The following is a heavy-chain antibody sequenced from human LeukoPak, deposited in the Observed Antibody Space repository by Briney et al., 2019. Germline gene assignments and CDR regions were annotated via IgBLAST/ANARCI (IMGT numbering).Heavy chain of an antibody. Sequence: ASVKVSCKASGYTFTSYDINWVRQATGQGLEWMGWMNPNSGNTGYAQKFQGRVTMTRNTSISTAYMELSSLRSEDTAVYYCARGKGNGWLKNNWFDPWGQGTLVTVSS. CDR2: MNPNSGNT. V-gene: IGHV1-8*01. CDR1: GYTFTSYD. CDR3: ARGKGNGWLKNNWFDP. D-gene: IGHD6-19*01. J-gene: IGHJ5*02.